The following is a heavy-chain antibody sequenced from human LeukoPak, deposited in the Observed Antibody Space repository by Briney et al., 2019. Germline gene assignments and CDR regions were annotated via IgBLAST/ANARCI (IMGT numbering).Heavy chain of an antibody. V-gene: IGHV1-69*04. CDR2: IIPMIGAL. CDR1: GGTYSSYA. Sequence: SVKVSCKASGGTYSSYAINWVRQAPGQGLEWMGRIIPMIGALKYAQKFQGRVTITADKSTSTAYMEVNSLKSEDTAVYYCARDQKVGATPYFGMDVWGRGTTVTVSS. CDR3: ARDQKVGATPYFGMDV. J-gene: IGHJ6*02. D-gene: IGHD1-26*01.